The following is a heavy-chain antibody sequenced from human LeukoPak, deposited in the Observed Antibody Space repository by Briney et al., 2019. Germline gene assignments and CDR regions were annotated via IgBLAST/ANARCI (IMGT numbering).Heavy chain of an antibody. J-gene: IGHJ4*02. CDR1: GFTFSSYG. Sequence: GGSLRLSCAASGFTFSSYGMHWVRQAPGKGLEWVAVIWYDGSNKYYADSVKGRFTISRDNSKNTLYLQMNSLRAEDTAVYYCARAHRTPICPDYWGQGTLVTVSS. D-gene: IGHD1-14*01. CDR2: IWYDGSNK. V-gene: IGHV3-33*01. CDR3: ARAHRTPICPDY.